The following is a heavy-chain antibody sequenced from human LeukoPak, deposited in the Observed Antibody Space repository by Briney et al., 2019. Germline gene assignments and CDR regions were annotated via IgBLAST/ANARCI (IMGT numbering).Heavy chain of an antibody. D-gene: IGHD6-19*01. V-gene: IGHV4-39*01. J-gene: IGHJ4*02. CDR2: IYYSGST. CDR3: ARRYSYSSLPDY. CDR1: GGSISSSSYY. Sequence: SETLSLTCTVSGGSISSSSYYWGWIRHPPGKGLEWIGSIYYSGSTYYNPSLKSRVTISVDTSKNQLSLKVRSVTAADTAVYYCARRYSYSSLPDYWGQGTLVTVSS.